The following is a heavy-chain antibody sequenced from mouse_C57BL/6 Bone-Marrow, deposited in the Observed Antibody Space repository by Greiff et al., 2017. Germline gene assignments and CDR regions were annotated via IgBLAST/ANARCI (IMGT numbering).Heavy chain of an antibody. CDR3: ARSTTVVRY. J-gene: IGHJ2*01. CDR1: GYTFTDYY. V-gene: IGHV1-26*01. Sequence: EVQLQQSGPELVKPGASVKISCKASGYTFTDYYMNWVKQSHGKSLEWIGDINPNNGGTSYNQKFKGKATLTVDKSSSTAYMELRSLTSEDSAVYYCARSTTVVRYWGQGTTLTVSS. CDR2: INPNNGGT. D-gene: IGHD1-1*01.